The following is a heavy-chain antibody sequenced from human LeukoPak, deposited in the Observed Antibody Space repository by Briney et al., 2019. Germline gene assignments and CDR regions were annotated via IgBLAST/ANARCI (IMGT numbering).Heavy chain of an antibody. J-gene: IGHJ4*02. V-gene: IGHV3-23*01. CDR1: GFTFSSYA. Sequence: PGGSLRLSCAAPGFTFSSYAMSWVRQAPGKGLEWVPAISGSGGRTYHADSVKGRFTISRDNSKNTLYLQMNSLRAEDTAVYYCAKGGESYRTGLDYWGQGTLVTVSS. D-gene: IGHD1-26*01. CDR3: AKGGESYRTGLDY. CDR2: ISGSGGRT.